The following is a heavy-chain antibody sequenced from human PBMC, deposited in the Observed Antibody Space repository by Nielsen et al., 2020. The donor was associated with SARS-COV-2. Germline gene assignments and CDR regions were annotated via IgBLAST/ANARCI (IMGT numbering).Heavy chain of an antibody. V-gene: IGHV1-2*02. D-gene: IGHD6-13*01. CDR2: INPNSGGT. CDR3: ARDRSGIAALFDY. J-gene: IGHJ4*02. Sequence: ASVKVSCKASGYTFTGYYMHWVRQAPGQGLEWMGWINPNSGGTNYAQKFQGRVTMTRDTSISTAYMELSRLRSDDTAVYYCARDRSGIAALFDYWGQGTLVTVSS. CDR1: GYTFTGYY.